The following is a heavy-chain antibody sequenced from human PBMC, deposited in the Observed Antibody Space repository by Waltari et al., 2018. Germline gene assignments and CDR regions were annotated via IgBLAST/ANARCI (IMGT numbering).Heavy chain of an antibody. J-gene: IGHJ4*02. V-gene: IGHV3-21*01. CDR3: AREGPTVKGSL. D-gene: IGHD4-17*01. CDR2: ISSSSSYI. CDR1: GFTFSSYS. Sequence: EVQLVESGGGLVKPGGSLRLSCAASGFTFSSYSMNWVRQAPGKGLEWVSSISSSSSYIYYADSGKGRFTISRDNAKNSLYLQMNSLRAEDTAVYYCAREGPTVKGSLWGQGTLVTVSS.